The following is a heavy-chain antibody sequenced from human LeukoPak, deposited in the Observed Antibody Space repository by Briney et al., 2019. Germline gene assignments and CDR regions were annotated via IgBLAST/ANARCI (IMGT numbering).Heavy chain of an antibody. CDR1: GHTLTSYD. V-gene: IGHV1-8*03. D-gene: IGHD2-15*01. J-gene: IGHJ5*02. CDR2: MNPNSCNT. CDR3: ARAGHPYCSGGSCTDNWFDP. Sequence: ASVTVSCKASGHTLTSYDNNWVRQATGQGLEWIGWMNPNSCNTGYAQKFQGRVTITRNISISTAYMELSSLRSEDTAVYYCARAGHPYCSGGSCTDNWFDPWGQGTLVTVSS.